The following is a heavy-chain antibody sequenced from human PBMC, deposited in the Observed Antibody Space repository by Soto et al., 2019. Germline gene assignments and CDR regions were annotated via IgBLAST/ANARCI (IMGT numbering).Heavy chain of an antibody. CDR1: GFTFSSYG. CDR3: ARRGSMVLGTVAPRWAQLIFSNIDL. Sequence: QVQLVESGGGVVQPGRSLRLSCAASGFTFSSYGMHWVRQAPGKGLEWVAVISYDGSNKYYADSVKGRFTISRDNSKNTPYLEWNSLRAEDTALYYCARRGSMVLGTVAPRWAQLIFSNIDLWGRGTLVTVSS. J-gene: IGHJ2*01. V-gene: IGHV3-30*03. D-gene: IGHD3-10*01. CDR2: ISYDGSNK.